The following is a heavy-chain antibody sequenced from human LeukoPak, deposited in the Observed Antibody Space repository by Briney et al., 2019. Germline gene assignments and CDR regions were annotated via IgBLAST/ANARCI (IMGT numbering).Heavy chain of an antibody. V-gene: IGHV3-30-3*01. CDR1: GFTFSSYA. D-gene: IGHD5-12*01. CDR3: AREGGYDSSGYFDY. J-gene: IGHJ4*02. Sequence: GGSLRLSCAASGFTFSSYAMHWVRQAPGKGLEWVAVISYDGSNKYYADSVKGRFTISRDDSKNTLYLQMNSLRAEDTAVYYCAREGGYDSSGYFDYWGQGTLVTVSS. CDR2: ISYDGSNK.